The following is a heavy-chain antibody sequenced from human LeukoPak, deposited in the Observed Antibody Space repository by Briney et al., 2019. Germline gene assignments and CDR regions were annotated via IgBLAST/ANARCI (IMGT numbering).Heavy chain of an antibody. J-gene: IGHJ4*02. Sequence: GGSLRLSCAASGFTFSSYSMNWVRQAPGKGLEWVSSISSSSSYIYYADSVKGRFTISRDNAKNSLYLQMNSLRAEDTAVYYCAREAPVPAATFDYWGQGTLVTVSS. V-gene: IGHV3-21*01. CDR1: GFTFSSYS. CDR3: AREAPVPAATFDY. CDR2: ISSSSSYI. D-gene: IGHD2-2*01.